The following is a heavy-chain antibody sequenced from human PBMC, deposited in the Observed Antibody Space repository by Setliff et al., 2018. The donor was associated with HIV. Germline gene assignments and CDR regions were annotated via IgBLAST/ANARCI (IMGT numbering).Heavy chain of an antibody. CDR1: GYSITSDYY. CDR2: IYHSGST. V-gene: IGHV4-38-2*01. Sequence: KTSETLSLTCAVSGYSITSDYYWGWIRQPPGKGLEWIGSIYHSGSTYYNPSLKSRVTISVDTSKNQFSLKLSSVTAADTAVYYCARGYAMDVWGQGTTVTVSS. CDR3: ARGYAMDV. J-gene: IGHJ6*02.